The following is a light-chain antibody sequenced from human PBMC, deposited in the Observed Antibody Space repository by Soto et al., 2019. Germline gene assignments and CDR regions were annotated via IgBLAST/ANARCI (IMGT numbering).Light chain of an antibody. Sequence: EVVMTQSPATLSVSPRERATLSCGASQSVRSYLAWYQQKPGQAPRLLIHGASTRAPGIPARFSGSGSGTDFTLTISSLQSEDFAVYYCHQYDHWPQTFGQGTKVDI. CDR2: GAS. CDR3: HQYDHWPQT. V-gene: IGKV3-15*01. J-gene: IGKJ1*01. CDR1: QSVRSY.